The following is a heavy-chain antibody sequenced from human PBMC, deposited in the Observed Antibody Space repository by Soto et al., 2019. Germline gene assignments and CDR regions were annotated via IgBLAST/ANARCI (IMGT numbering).Heavy chain of an antibody. J-gene: IGHJ4*02. D-gene: IGHD3-22*01. Sequence: QVQLQESGPGLVKPSETLSLTCTVSGGSISSYYWSWIRQPPGKGLEWIGYIYYSGSTNYNPSLKSRVTISLDTSKNQFDLKLSSVPAADTAVYYCAGQGGYYDPAEIWGQGTLVTVSS. CDR3: AGQGGYYDPAEI. CDR2: IYYSGST. CDR1: GGSISSYY. V-gene: IGHV4-59*08.